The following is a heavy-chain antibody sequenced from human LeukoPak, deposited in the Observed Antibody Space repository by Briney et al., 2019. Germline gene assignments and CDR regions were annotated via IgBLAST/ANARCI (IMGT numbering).Heavy chain of an antibody. V-gene: IGHV4-30-2*01. J-gene: IGHJ5*02. CDR1: GGSISSGGYS. D-gene: IGHD3-3*01. Sequence: SSETLSLTCAVSGGSISSGGYSWSWLRQPPGKGLEWIGYIYHSGSTYYNPSLKSRVTISVDRSKNQFSLKLSSVTAADTAVYYCARGNPNYDFWSGSTSGFDPWGQGTLVTVSS. CDR3: ARGNPNYDFWSGSTSGFDP. CDR2: IYHSGST.